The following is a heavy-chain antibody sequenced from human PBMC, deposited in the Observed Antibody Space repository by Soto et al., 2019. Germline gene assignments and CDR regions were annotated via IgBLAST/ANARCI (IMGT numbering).Heavy chain of an antibody. D-gene: IGHD3-10*01. V-gene: IGHV3-23*01. CDR2: ISGSGGST. CDR1: GFTFSSYA. J-gene: IGHJ4*02. CDR3: AKGRGGIIASFDY. Sequence: GGSLRLSCAASGFTFSSYAMTWVRQAPGKGLEWVSAISGSGGSTYYADSVKGRFTISRDNSNNTLYLQMISMRAEDTAVYYCAKGRGGIIASFDYWGQGTLVTVSS.